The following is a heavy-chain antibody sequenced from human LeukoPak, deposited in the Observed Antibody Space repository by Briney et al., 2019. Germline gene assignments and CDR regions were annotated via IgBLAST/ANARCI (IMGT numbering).Heavy chain of an antibody. CDR3: ARQTMVRGVRFDY. Sequence: SVKVSCKASGGTFSSYAISWVRQAPGQGLEWMGRIIPIFGTANYAQKFQGRVTITTDESTSTAYMELSSLRSEDTAVYYCARQTMVRGVRFDYWGQGTLVTLSS. CDR1: GGTFSSYA. V-gene: IGHV1-69*05. J-gene: IGHJ4*02. D-gene: IGHD3-10*01. CDR2: IIPIFGTA.